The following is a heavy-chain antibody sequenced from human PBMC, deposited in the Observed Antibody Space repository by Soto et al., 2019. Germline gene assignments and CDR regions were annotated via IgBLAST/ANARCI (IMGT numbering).Heavy chain of an antibody. V-gene: IGHV4-34*01. CDR3: ARGFIAVAGRWFDP. CDR1: GGSFSGYY. D-gene: IGHD6-13*01. CDR2: INHSGST. J-gene: IGHJ5*02. Sequence: PSETLSLTCAVYGGSFSGYYWSWIRQPPGKGLEWIGEINHSGSTNYNPSLKSRVTISVDTSKNQFSLKLSSVTAADTAVYYCARGFIAVAGRWFDPWGQGTLVTVSS.